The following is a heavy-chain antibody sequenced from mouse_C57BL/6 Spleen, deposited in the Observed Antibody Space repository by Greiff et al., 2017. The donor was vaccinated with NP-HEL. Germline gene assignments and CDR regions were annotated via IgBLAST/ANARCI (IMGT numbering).Heavy chain of an antibody. CDR3: ARGEGILRAMDY. CDR2: IYPGDGDT. J-gene: IGHJ4*01. CDR1: GYAFSSSW. Sequence: VQLQQSGPELVKPGASVKISCKASGYAFSSSWMNWVKQRPGKGLEWIGRIYPGDGDTNYNGKFKGKATLTADKSSSTAYMQLSSLTSEDSAVYFCARGEGILRAMDYWGQGTSVTVSS. D-gene: IGHD5-2*01. V-gene: IGHV1-82*01.